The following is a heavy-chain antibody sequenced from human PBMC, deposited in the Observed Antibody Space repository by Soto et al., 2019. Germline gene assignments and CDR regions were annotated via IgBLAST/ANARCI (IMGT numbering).Heavy chain of an antibody. Sequence: ASVKVSCKASGYTFTSYAMHWVRQAPGQRLEWMGWINAGNGNTKYSQKFQGRVTITRDTSASTAYMELSCLRSEDTPVYSSSFNIPSDSSRYYYFHYSGQGPLVTVSS. J-gene: IGHJ4*02. CDR1: GYTFTSYA. D-gene: IGHD3-22*01. CDR2: INAGNGNT. V-gene: IGHV1-3*01. CDR3: SFNIPSDSSRYYYFHY.